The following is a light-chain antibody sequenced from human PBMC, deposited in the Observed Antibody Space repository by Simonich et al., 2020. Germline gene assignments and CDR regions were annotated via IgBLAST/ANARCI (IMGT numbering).Light chain of an antibody. CDR2: GNN. CDR1: SSNIGSNY. CDR3: AAWDDSLSGRV. Sequence: QSVLTQPPSASGTPGQRVTISCSGSSSNIGSNYVYWYQQLPGTAPKLLIYGNNQRPPGVPDRVSGSKAGTSASLAISGLRSEDEADYYCAAWDDSLSGRVFGGGTKLSVL. V-gene: IGLV1-47*01. J-gene: IGLJ3*02.